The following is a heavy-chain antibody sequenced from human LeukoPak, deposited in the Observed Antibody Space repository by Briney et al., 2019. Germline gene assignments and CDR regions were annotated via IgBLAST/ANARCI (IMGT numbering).Heavy chain of an antibody. D-gene: IGHD5-18*01. CDR2: ISYDGSNK. J-gene: IGHJ4*02. V-gene: IGHV3-30*18. Sequence: GGSLRLSCAASGFTFSSYGMHWVRQAPSKGLEWVAVISYDGSNKYYADSVKGRFTISRDNSKNTLYLQMNSLRAEDTAVYYCANDRGYSHGYGGGYWGQGTLVTVSS. CDR1: GFTFSSYG. CDR3: ANDRGYSHGYGGGY.